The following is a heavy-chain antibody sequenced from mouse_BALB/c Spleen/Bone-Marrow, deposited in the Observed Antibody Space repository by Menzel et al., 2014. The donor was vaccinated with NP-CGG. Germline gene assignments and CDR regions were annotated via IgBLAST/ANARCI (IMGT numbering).Heavy chain of an antibody. V-gene: IGHV5-6-5*01. D-gene: IGHD2-10*02. CDR1: GFTFSSYA. CDR3: AREEYGQKVYAMDY. CDR2: ISSGGST. Sequence: EVNVVDSGGGLVKPGGSLKLSCAASGFTFSSYAMSWVRQTPEKRLEWVASISSGGSTYYPDSVKGRFTISRDNARNILYLQMSSLRSEDTAMYYCAREEYGQKVYAMDYWGQGTSVTVSS. J-gene: IGHJ4*01.